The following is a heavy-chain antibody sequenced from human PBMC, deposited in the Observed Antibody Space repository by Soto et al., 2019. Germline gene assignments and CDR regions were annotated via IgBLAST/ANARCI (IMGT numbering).Heavy chain of an antibody. Sequence: EVQLLESGGGLVQPGGSLRLSCAASGLTFGSYAMSWVRQAPGMGPEWVSAISGTGAGTYYANSVKGRFSISRDNSRNTVSLQMNSLRVEDTAIYYCAKAMGSGTFRYYGLDVWGQGPRSPSP. D-gene: IGHD3-10*01. V-gene: IGHV3-23*01. CDR2: ISGTGAGT. CDR1: GLTFGSYA. J-gene: IGHJ6*02. CDR3: AKAMGSGTFRYYGLDV.